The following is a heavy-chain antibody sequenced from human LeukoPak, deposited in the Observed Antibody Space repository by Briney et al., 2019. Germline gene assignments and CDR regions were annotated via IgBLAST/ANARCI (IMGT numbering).Heavy chain of an antibody. V-gene: IGHV3-23*01. CDR1: GFTFSRYA. Sequence: PGVSLRLSCAASGFTFSRYAMSWVRQGPGKGLEWVSAISVSGDNTYYADSVKGRFTVSRDNSKNTLYLQMNSLRAEDTALYYCARGGGVDVWGQGTTVAVSS. J-gene: IGHJ6*02. CDR3: ARGGGVDV. CDR2: ISVSGDNT.